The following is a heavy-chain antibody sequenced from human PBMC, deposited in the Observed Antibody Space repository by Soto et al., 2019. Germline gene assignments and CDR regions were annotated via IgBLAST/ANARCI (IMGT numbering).Heavy chain of an antibody. Sequence: QLQLQESGPGLVKPSETLSLTCTVSGASISGSTYYWGWIRQPPGKGLEWIGSMFYSGSTNYNPSLKSRVTISVDTSKNQFSLKLSSVTAADTAVYYCARTRLYGSTSCYFDFWGQGTLVTVSS. V-gene: IGHV4-39*01. D-gene: IGHD2-2*02. CDR1: GASISGSTYY. CDR2: MFYSGST. J-gene: IGHJ4*02. CDR3: ARTRLYGSTSCYFDF.